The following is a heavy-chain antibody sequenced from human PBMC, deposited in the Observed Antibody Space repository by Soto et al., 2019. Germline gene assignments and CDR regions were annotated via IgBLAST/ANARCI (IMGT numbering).Heavy chain of an antibody. CDR2: IIPILGIA. CDR1: GGTFSSYT. CDR3: ASTPSAVAAAGRRIDY. J-gene: IGHJ4*02. V-gene: IGHV1-69*02. Sequence: QVQLVQSGAEVKKPGSSVKVSCKASGGTFSSYTISWVRQAPGQGLEWMGRIIPILGIANYAQKFQGRVTITEDKSTSTAYMELSSLRSEDTAVYYCASTPSAVAAAGRRIDYWGQGTLVTVSS. D-gene: IGHD6-13*01.